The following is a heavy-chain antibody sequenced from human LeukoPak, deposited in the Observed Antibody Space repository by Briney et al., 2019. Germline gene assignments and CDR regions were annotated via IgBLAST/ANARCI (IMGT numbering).Heavy chain of an antibody. CDR2: ISAYNDNT. Sequence: GASVKVSCKASGYTFTSYGISWVRQAPGQGLEWMGWISAYNDNTNYAQKLQGRVTMTTDTSTSTAYMELGSLRSDDTAVYYCARGVYDFWSGFSQNYFDYWGQGTLVTVSS. J-gene: IGHJ4*02. D-gene: IGHD3-3*01. CDR1: GYTFTSYG. CDR3: ARGVYDFWSGFSQNYFDY. V-gene: IGHV1-18*01.